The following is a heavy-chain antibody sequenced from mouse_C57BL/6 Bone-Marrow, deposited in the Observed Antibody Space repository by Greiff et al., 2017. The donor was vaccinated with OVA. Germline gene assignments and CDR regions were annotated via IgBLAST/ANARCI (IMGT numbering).Heavy chain of an antibody. D-gene: IGHD1-1*01. V-gene: IGHV1-42*01. Sequence: EVKLQQSGPELVKPGASVKISCKASGYSFTGYYMNWVKQSPEKSLEWIGEINPSTGGTTYNQKFKAKATLTVDKSSSTAYMQLKSLTSEDSAFYYCARSVITTVVAPDYYAMDYWGQGTSVTVSS. CDR1: GYSFTGYY. CDR3: ARSVITTVVAPDYYAMDY. J-gene: IGHJ4*01. CDR2: INPSTGGT.